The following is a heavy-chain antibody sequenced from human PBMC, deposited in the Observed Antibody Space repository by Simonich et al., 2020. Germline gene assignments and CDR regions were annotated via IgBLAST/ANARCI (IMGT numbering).Heavy chain of an antibody. J-gene: IGHJ4*02. Sequence: QVQLQESVPGLVKPSETLSLTCTVSGGSISSSYWSWIRQPPGKGLEWIGYIYYSGRTNYNPSLKSRVTISVDTSKNQFSLKLSSVTAADTAVYYCARLPDYWGQGTLVTVSS. CDR1: GGSISSSY. CDR2: IYYSGRT. V-gene: IGHV4-59*08. CDR3: ARLPDY.